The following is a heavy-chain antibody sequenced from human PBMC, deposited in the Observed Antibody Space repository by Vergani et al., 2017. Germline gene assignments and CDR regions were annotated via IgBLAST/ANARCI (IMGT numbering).Heavy chain of an antibody. V-gene: IGHV3-21*04. CDR2: ISSSSSYI. CDR1: GFTFSSYS. D-gene: IGHD1-20*01. Sequence: VQLVESGGGLVKPGGSLRLSCAASGFTFSSYSMNWVRQAPGKGLEWVSSISSSSSYIYYADSVKGRFTISRDNAKNSLYLQMNSLRVEDTAVYYCARAYGWYDWFDYWGQRTLVTVSS. CDR3: ARAYGWYDWFDY. J-gene: IGHJ4*01.